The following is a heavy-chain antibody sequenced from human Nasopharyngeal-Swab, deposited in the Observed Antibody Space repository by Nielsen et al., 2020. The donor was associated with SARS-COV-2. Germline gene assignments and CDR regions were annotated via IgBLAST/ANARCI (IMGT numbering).Heavy chain of an antibody. D-gene: IGHD2-15*01. CDR2: IKEDGSEK. V-gene: IGHV3-7*01. Sequence: GESLKISCAASGFTFSSYWMSWVRQAPGKGLEWVANIKEDGSEKNYVDSVKGRFTISRDNAKNSLYLQMNSLRADDTAVYYCARDTYCSGGSCYGYGMAVWGQGTTVTVSS. J-gene: IGHJ6*02. CDR1: GFTFSSYW. CDR3: ARDTYCSGGSCYGYGMAV.